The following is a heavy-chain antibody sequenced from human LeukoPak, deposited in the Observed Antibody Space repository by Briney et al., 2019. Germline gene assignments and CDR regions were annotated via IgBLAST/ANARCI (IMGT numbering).Heavy chain of an antibody. J-gene: IGHJ4*02. CDR1: GGSFSGYY. CDR2: INHSGST. CDR3: ARTDIVVVPAAYDY. Sequence: PSETLSLTCAVSGGSFSGYYWSWIRQPPGKGLEWIGEINHSGSTNYNPSLKSRVTISVDTSKNQFSLKLSSVTAADTAVYYCARTDIVVVPAAYDYWGQGTLVTVSS. V-gene: IGHV4-34*01. D-gene: IGHD2-2*01.